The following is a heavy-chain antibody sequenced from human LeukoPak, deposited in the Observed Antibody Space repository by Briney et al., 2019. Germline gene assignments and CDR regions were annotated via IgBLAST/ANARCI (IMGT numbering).Heavy chain of an antibody. V-gene: IGHV4-30-4*01. D-gene: IGHD3-10*01. CDR2: IYYSGST. CDR1: GGSISRGDYY. Sequence: SETLSLTCTVSGGSISRGDYYWSWIRQPPGKGLEWIGYIYYSGSTYYNPSLKSRVTISVDTSKNQFSLKLSSVTAADTAVYYCARTVRGANFDYWGQGTLVTVSS. J-gene: IGHJ4*02. CDR3: ARTVRGANFDY.